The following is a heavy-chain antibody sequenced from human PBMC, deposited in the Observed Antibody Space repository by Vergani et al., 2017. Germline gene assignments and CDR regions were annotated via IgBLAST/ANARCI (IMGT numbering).Heavy chain of an antibody. CDR3: ARGGGGRELHYYYYYMDV. CDR1: GFTFSSYA. D-gene: IGHD1-26*01. J-gene: IGHJ6*03. CDR2: ISGSGSTI. V-gene: IGHV3-23*01. Sequence: EVQLLESGGGLVQPGGSLRLSCAASGFTFSSYAMSWVRQAPGKGLEWVSAISGSGSTIYYADSVKGRFTISRDNAKNSLYLQMNSLRAEDTAVYYCARGGGGRELHYYYYYMDVWGKGTTVTVSS.